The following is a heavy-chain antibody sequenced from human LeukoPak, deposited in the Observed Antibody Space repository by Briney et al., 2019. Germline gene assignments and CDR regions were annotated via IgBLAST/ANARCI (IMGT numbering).Heavy chain of an antibody. CDR2: ISYDGSNK. J-gene: IGHJ4*02. Sequence: GGSLRLSCAASGFPFNKYGMLWVRQAPGKGLEWVAVISYDGSNKYYADSVKGRFTISRDNSKNTLYLQMNSLRAEDTAVYYCAKVWRDFWSGYLDYWGQGTLVTVSS. CDR1: GFPFNKYG. V-gene: IGHV3-30*18. CDR3: AKVWRDFWSGYLDY. D-gene: IGHD3-3*01.